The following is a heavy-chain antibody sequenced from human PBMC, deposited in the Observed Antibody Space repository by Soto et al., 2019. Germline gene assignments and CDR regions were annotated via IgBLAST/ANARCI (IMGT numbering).Heavy chain of an antibody. CDR3: AKGRLQNTVTTPFDY. D-gene: IGHD4-4*01. CDR2: IYYSGST. Sequence: GSLRLSCAASGFTFSSYAMYWVRLAPGKGLEWIGSIYYSGSTYYNPSLKSRVTISVDTSKNQFSLKLSSVTAADTAVYYCAKGRLQNTVTTPFDYWGQGTLVTVSS. V-gene: IGHV4-39*01. CDR1: GFTFSSYAMY. J-gene: IGHJ4*02.